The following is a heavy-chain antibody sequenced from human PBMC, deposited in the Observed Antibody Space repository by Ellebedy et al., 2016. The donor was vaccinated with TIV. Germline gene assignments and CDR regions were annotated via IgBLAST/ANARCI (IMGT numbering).Heavy chain of an antibody. J-gene: IGHJ2*01. D-gene: IGHD6-19*01. V-gene: IGHV4-59*08. CDR3: ASSPSSGFPGYFDL. Sequence: SETLSLXXTVSGGSISSYYWSWIRQPPGKGLEWIGYFYYSGSTYYNPSLKSRVTISVDTSKNQFSLKLTSVTAADTAVYYCASSPSSGFPGYFDLWGRGTLVTVSS. CDR1: GGSISSYY. CDR2: FYYSGST.